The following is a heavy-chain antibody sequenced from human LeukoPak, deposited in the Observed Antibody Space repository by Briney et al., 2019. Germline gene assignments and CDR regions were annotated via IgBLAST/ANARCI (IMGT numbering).Heavy chain of an antibody. V-gene: IGHV3-21*01. Sequence: PGGSLRLSCAASGFTFSSYSMNWVRQAPGKGLEWVSSISSSSSYIYYADSVKGRFTISRDNAKNSLYLQMNSLRAEDTAVYYCARSGASNNVPAYWGQGTLVTASS. CDR2: ISSSSSYI. CDR1: GFTFSSYS. CDR3: ARSGASNNVPAY. J-gene: IGHJ4*02. D-gene: IGHD4/OR15-4a*01.